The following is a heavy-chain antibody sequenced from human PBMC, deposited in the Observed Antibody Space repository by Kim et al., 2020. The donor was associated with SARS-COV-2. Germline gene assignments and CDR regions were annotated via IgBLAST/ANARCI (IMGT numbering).Heavy chain of an antibody. V-gene: IGHV1-69*13. CDR1: GGIFSSYA. J-gene: IGHJ4*02. Sequence: SVKVSCKASGGIFSSYAISWVRQAPGQGLEWMGVIIPIFGTVNYAQKFQGRVTITADESTSTAYMELSSLRSENTAVYYCARDHLRYSGGYSGGYFDYWGQGTLVTVSS. D-gene: IGHD1-26*01. CDR3: ARDHLRYSGGYSGGYFDY. CDR2: IIPIFGTV.